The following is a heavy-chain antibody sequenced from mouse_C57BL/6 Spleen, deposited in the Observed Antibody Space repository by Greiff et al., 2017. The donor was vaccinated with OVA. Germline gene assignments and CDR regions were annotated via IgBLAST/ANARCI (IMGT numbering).Heavy chain of an antibody. CDR1: GFTFSDYY. Sequence: EVQVVESGGGLVQPGGSLKLSCAASGFTFSDYYMYWVRQTPEKRLEWVAYISNGGGSTYYPDTVKGRFTISRDNAKNTLYLQMSRLKSEDTAMCYCARRGGDSNYYAMDYWGQGTSVTVSS. V-gene: IGHV5-12*01. CDR2: ISNGGGST. CDR3: ARRGGDSNYYAMDY. J-gene: IGHJ4*01. D-gene: IGHD2-5*01.